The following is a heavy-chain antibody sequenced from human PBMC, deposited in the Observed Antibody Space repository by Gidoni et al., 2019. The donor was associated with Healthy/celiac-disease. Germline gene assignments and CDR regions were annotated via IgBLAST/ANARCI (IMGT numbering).Heavy chain of an antibody. V-gene: IGHV3-9*01. D-gene: IGHD3-10*01. CDR2: LSCNSGSI. CDR1: GFTFDDYA. Sequence: EVQLVESGGGLVQPGRSLRLSCAASGFTFDDYAMHWVRQAPWKGLDLVAGLSCNSGSIGYADSVKGRFTISRDNAKNSLYLQMNSLRAEDTALYYCSKDIASWMVRGGYYYYYGMDVWGQGTTVTVSS. J-gene: IGHJ6*02. CDR3: SKDIASWMVRGGYYYYYGMDV.